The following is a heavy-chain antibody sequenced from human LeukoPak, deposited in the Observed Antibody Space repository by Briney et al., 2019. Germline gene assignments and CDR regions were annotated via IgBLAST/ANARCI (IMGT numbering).Heavy chain of an antibody. J-gene: IGHJ4*02. CDR1: GGSISSGGYY. D-gene: IGHD6-13*01. V-gene: IGHV4-31*03. CDR2: IYHSGST. CDR3: ARGPSSGYSSSCYFDY. Sequence: PSQTLSLTCTVSGGSISSGGYYWSWIRQHPGKVLEWIGYIYHSGSTYYNPSLKSRVTISVDTSKNQFSLKLSSVTAADTAVYYCARGPSSGYSSSCYFDYWGQGTLVTVSS.